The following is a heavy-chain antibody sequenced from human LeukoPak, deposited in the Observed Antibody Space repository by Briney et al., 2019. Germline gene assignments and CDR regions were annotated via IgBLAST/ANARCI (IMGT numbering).Heavy chain of an antibody. D-gene: IGHD3-22*01. CDR1: GDSTNNNNYY. Sequence: SETPSLTCTVSGDSTNNNNYYWGWIRQPPGKGLEWIGNIYYNGRTYYSPSLKSRGTMSVDTSNNQFSLKLSSVTAADTAVYYCARGYYDSSGYQRTIDYWGQGTLVTVSS. V-gene: IGHV4-39*02. CDR2: IYYNGRT. CDR3: ARGYYDSSGYQRTIDY. J-gene: IGHJ4*02.